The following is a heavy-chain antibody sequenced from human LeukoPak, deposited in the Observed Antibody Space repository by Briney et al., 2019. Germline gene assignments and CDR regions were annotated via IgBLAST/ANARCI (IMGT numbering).Heavy chain of an antibody. CDR2: IWYDGSNE. J-gene: IGHJ4*02. D-gene: IGHD1-26*01. CDR1: GFTFSSYG. Sequence: PGGSLRLSCAASGFTFSSYGMHWVRQAPGKGLEWVAVIWYDGSNEYYGDSVKGRFTISRDNSKDTLYLQMNSLRAGDTAVYYCARSPTRSLRVGEFDFWGQGTLVTVSS. V-gene: IGHV3-33*01. CDR3: ARSPTRSLRVGEFDF.